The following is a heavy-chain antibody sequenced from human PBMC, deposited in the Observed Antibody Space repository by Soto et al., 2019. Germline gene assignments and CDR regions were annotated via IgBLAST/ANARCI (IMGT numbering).Heavy chain of an antibody. Sequence: GSLSLSCAASVFTLSSYEMNWVRQAPVKGLEWVSYISSSGSIIYYADSVKGRFTISRDNAKNSLYLQMNSLRAEDTAVYYCARGVLYYYGNSGYPHWFDPCGQGTLVTVSS. J-gene: IGHJ5*02. CDR2: ISSSGSII. V-gene: IGHV3-48*03. CDR1: VFTLSSYE. D-gene: IGHD3-22*01. CDR3: ARGVLYYYGNSGYPHWFDP.